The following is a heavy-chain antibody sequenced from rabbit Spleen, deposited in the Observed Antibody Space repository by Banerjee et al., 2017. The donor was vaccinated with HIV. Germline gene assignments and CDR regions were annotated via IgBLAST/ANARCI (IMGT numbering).Heavy chain of an antibody. Sequence: QEQLVESGGGLVRPEGSLKLSCKASGFSFSNKAVMCWVRQAPGKGLEWIACINAVTGKAVYASWAKGRFTFSKTSSTTVTLQMTSLTAADTATYFCARAIVPWLGLTRLDLWGPGTLGTVS. J-gene: IGHJ3*01. CDR1: GFSFSNKAV. CDR3: ARAIVPWLGLTRLDL. V-gene: IGHV1S45*01. CDR2: INAVTGKA. D-gene: IGHD4-1*01.